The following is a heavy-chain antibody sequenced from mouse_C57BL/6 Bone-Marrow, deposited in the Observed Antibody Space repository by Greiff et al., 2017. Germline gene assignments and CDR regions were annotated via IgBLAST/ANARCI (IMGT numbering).Heavy chain of an antibody. D-gene: IGHD2-4*01. V-gene: IGHV1-61*01. CDR1: GYTFTSYW. J-gene: IGHJ3*01. Sequence: QVQLQQPGAELVRPGSSVKLSCKASGYTFTSYWMDWVKQRPGQGLEWIGNIYPSDSETHYNQKFKDKATLTVDKSSSTAYMQLSSLTSEDSAVYYCASKGYDYDWFAYWGQGTLVTVAA. CDR3: ASKGYDYDWFAY. CDR2: IYPSDSET.